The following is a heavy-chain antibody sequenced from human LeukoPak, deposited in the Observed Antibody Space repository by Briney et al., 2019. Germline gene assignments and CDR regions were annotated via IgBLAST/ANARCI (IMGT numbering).Heavy chain of an antibody. CDR3: ARHLSVIVVIVRRGLTYFDY. CDR2: INHSGST. CDR1: GGSFSGYY. Sequence: PSETLSLTCAVYGGSFSGYYWSWIRQPPGKGLEWIGEINHSGSTNYNPSLKSRVTISVDTSKSQFSLRLSSVTAADTAVYYCARHLSVIVVIVRRGLTYFDYWGQGTLVTVSS. J-gene: IGHJ4*02. D-gene: IGHD2-21*01. V-gene: IGHV4-34*01.